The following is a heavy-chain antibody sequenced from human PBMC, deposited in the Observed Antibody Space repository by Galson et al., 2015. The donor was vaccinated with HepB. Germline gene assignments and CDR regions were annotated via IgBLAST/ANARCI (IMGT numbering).Heavy chain of an antibody. CDR3: TRTETTLRTNRYFDL. J-gene: IGHJ2*01. D-gene: IGHD4-11*01. V-gene: IGHV3-13*01. CDR1: GFTFSNYD. CDR2: IGTAGDT. Sequence: SLRLSCAASGFTFSNYDMHWVRQVTGKGLEWVSVIGTAGDTYYPGSVKGRFTISRENAKNSLYLQMNSLRAGDTAVYYCTRTETTLRTNRYFDLWGRGTLVTVSS.